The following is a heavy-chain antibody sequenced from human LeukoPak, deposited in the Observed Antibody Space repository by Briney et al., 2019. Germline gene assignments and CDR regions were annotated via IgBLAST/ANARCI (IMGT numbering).Heavy chain of an antibody. Sequence: NPSETLSLTCAVYGGSFSGYYWSWIRQPPGKGLEWIGEINHSGSTNYNPSLKSRVTISVDTSKNQFSLKLSSVTAADTAVYYCARGRIVLMVYAQGGFDYWGQGTLVTVSS. V-gene: IGHV4-34*01. J-gene: IGHJ4*02. CDR3: ARGRIVLMVYAQGGFDY. D-gene: IGHD2-8*01. CDR1: GGSFSGYY. CDR2: INHSGST.